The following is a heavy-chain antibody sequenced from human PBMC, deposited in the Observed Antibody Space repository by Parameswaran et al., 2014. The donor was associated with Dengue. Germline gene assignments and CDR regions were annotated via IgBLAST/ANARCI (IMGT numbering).Heavy chain of an antibody. Sequence: WIRQPPGKGLEWIGSIYYSGSTYYNPSLKSRVTISVDTSKNQFSLKLSSVTAADTAVYYCASLGPGYWFDPWGQGTLVTVSS. CDR3: ASLGPGYWFDP. CDR2: IYYSGST. J-gene: IGHJ5*02. V-gene: IGHV4-39*01.